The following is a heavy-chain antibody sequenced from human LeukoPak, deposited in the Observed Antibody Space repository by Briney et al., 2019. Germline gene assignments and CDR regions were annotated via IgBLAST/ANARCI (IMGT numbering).Heavy chain of an antibody. CDR3: ARGPKHCNYYGSGKTTYYFDY. Sequence: SETLSLTCTVSGVSISTSRYYWSWIRQPPGKGLAWIGEINHSGSTNYNPSLKSRVTISVDTSKNQFSLKLSSVTAADTAVYYCARGPKHCNYYGSGKTTYYFDYWGQGTLVTVSS. V-gene: IGHV4-39*07. J-gene: IGHJ4*02. CDR1: GVSISTSRYY. CDR2: INHSGST. D-gene: IGHD3-10*01.